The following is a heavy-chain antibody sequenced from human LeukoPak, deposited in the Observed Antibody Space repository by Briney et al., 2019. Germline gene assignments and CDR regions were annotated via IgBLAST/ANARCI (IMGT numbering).Heavy chain of an antibody. CDR1: GGSFSGYY. V-gene: IGHV4-59*01. Sequence: SETLSLTCAVYGGSFSGYYWSWIRQPPGKGLEWIGYIYYSGSTNYNPSLKSRVTISVDTSKNQFSLKLSSVTAADTAVYYCAGVETYYYDSSGYPDWNFDLWGRGTLVTVSS. CDR3: AGVETYYYDSSGYPDWNFDL. CDR2: IYYSGST. J-gene: IGHJ2*01. D-gene: IGHD3-22*01.